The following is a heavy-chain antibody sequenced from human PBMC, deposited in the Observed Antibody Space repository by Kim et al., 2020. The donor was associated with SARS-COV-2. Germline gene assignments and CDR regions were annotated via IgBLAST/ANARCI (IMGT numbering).Heavy chain of an antibody. CDR3: AKDMGLHYYGSGSYSSLFDY. V-gene: IGHV3-9*01. CDR1: GFTFDDYA. J-gene: IGHJ4*02. D-gene: IGHD3-10*01. CDR2: ISWNSGSI. Sequence: GGSLRLSCAASGFTFDDYAMHWVRQAPGKGLEWVSGISWNSGSIGYADSVKGRFTISRDNAKNSLYLQMNSLRAEDTALYYCAKDMGLHYYGSGSYSSLFDYWGQGTLVTVSS.